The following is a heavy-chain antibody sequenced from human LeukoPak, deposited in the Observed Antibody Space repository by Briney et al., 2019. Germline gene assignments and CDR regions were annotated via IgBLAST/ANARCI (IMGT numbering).Heavy chain of an antibody. D-gene: IGHD6-13*01. CDR3: AKDNSSSWYPNALDY. CDR1: GFTFSSYA. V-gene: IGHV3-23*01. Sequence: GGSLRLSCAASGFTFSSYAMSWVRQAPGKGLEWVSAISGSGGSTYYADSVKGRFTISRDNSKNTLYLQMNSLRAEDTAVYYCAKDNSSSWYPNALDYWGQGTLVTVSS. J-gene: IGHJ4*02. CDR2: ISGSGGST.